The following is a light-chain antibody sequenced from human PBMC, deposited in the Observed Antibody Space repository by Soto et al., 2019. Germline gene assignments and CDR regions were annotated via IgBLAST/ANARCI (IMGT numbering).Light chain of an antibody. Sequence: DIQMTQSPSTLSASVGDRVTITCRASQSISSWLAWYQQKPGKAPKLLIYGASSLENGAPSRFSGSGSVTEFTLTIDSLQPDDFATYYCQQYSSSSPTFGQGTKLEI. CDR2: GAS. V-gene: IGKV1-5*01. CDR3: QQYSSSSPT. J-gene: IGKJ2*01. CDR1: QSISSW.